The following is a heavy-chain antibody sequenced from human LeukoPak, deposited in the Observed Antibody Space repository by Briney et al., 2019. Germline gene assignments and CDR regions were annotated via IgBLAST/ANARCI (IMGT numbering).Heavy chain of an antibody. CDR1: GGSISSYY. J-gene: IGHJ5*02. Sequence: PSETLSLTCTVSGGSISSYYWSWIRQPAGKGLEWIGRIYTSGSTNYNPSLKSRVTISVDTSKNQFSLKLSSVTAADTAVYYCARSYKPYYDFWSGYYNWFDPWGQGTLVTVSS. CDR3: ARSYKPYYDFWSGYYNWFDP. D-gene: IGHD3-3*01. CDR2: IYTSGST. V-gene: IGHV4-4*07.